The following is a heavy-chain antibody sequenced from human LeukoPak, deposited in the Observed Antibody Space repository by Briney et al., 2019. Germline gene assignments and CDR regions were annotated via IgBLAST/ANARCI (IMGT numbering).Heavy chain of an antibody. V-gene: IGHV1-69*04. Sequence: SVKVSCKASGGTFSSYAISWVRQAPGQGLEWMGRIIPILGIANYAQKFQGRVTTAYMELSSLRSEDTAVHYCARAHQQSGYGARYWGQGTLVTVSS. CDR1: GGTFSSYA. J-gene: IGHJ4*02. CDR3: ARAHQQSGYGARY. CDR2: IIPILGIA. D-gene: IGHD5-12*01.